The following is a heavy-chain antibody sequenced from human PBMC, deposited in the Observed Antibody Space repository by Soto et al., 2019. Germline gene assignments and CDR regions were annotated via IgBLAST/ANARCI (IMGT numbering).Heavy chain of an antibody. V-gene: IGHV4-34*01. D-gene: IGHD6-13*01. CDR1: GGSFSGYY. CDR3: ARGTPAALSFDY. CDR2: INHSGST. J-gene: IGHJ4*02. Sequence: QVQLQQWGAGLLKPSETLSLTCAVYGGSFSGYYWSWIRQPPGKGLEWIGEINHSGSTNYNPSLKSRVTISVDTSKNQFSLKLSSVTAADTAVYYCARGTPAALSFDYWGQGTLVTVSS.